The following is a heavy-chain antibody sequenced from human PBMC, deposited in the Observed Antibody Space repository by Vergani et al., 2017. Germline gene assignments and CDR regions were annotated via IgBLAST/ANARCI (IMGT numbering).Heavy chain of an antibody. CDR3: ARRPGWLRPGASYYFDY. J-gene: IGHJ4*02. D-gene: IGHD5-12*01. V-gene: IGHV4-34*01. CDR1: GGSFSGYY. Sequence: QVQLQESGPGLVKPSETLSLTCAVYGGSFSGYYWSWIRQPPGKGLEWIGEINHSGSTNYNPSLKSRVTISVDTSKNQFSLKLSSVTAADTAVYYCARRPGWLRPGASYYFDYWGQGTLVTVSS. CDR2: INHSGST.